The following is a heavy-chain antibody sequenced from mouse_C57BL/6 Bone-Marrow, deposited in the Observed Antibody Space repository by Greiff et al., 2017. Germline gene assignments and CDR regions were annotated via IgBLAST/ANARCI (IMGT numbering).Heavy chain of an antibody. D-gene: IGHD1-1*01. CDR3: ARTYYYGSSYIDY. V-gene: IGHV1-64*01. Sequence: QVQLQQPGAELVKPGASVKLSCKASGYTFTSYWMHWVKQRPGQGLEWIGMIHPTSGSTNYNEKFKSKATLTVDKSSSTAYMQLSSLTSADSAVYYCARTYYYGSSYIDYWGQGTTLTVSS. CDR2: IHPTSGST. CDR1: GYTFTSYW. J-gene: IGHJ2*01.